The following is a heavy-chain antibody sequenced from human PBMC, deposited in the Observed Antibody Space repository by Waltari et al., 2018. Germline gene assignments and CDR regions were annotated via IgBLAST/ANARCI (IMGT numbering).Heavy chain of an antibody. V-gene: IGHV3-23*01. D-gene: IGHD3-10*01. CDR2: ISGSGGSI. Sequence: EVQLLESGGGLVQPGGSLRLSCAASGLTFSSYAMTWVRQAPGKGLEWVSAISGSGGSIYDADSVMGRLTISRDNSKNTLYLHMNSLRAEDTAVYYCAKRGVFTVTTVWYFDLWGRGTLVTVSS. CDR3: AKRGVFTVTTVWYFDL. J-gene: IGHJ2*01. CDR1: GLTFSSYA.